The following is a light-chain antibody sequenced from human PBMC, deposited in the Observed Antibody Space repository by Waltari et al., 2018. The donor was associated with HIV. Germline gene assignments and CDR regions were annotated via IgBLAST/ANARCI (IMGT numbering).Light chain of an antibody. J-gene: IGKJ3*01. Sequence: EIVLTQSPGTLSLSPGERATLSCRASQKVGGNQFAWYQHRRGQTPRLLIYDASSRATGIPDRFSGSGSGTDFTLTITRLEPEDFAVYYCQQYGSSPLFTFGPGTKVDVK. CDR2: DAS. CDR3: QQYGSSPLFT. V-gene: IGKV3-20*01. CDR1: QKVGGNQ.